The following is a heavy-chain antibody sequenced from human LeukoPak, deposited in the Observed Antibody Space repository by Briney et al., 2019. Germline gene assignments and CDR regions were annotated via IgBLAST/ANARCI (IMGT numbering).Heavy chain of an antibody. V-gene: IGHV1-8*01. CDR2: MNPNSGNT. CDR1: GYTFTSYD. D-gene: IGHD6-19*01. J-gene: IGHJ6*03. Sequence: ASVKVSCKASGYTFTSYDINWVRQATGQGLEWMGWMNPNSGNTGYAQKFQGRVTMTRDTSISTAYMELSSLRSEDTAVYYCARAGIAVAGTRGRPYYYYMDVWGKGTTVTVSS. CDR3: ARAGIAVAGTRGRPYYYYMDV.